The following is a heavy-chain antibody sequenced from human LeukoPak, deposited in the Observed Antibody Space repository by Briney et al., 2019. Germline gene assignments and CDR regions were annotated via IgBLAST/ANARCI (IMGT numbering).Heavy chain of an antibody. Sequence: TGGSLRLSCAASGFTVSSNYMSWVRQAPGKGLEWVSVIYSGGSTYYADSVKGRFTISRDNSKNTLYLQMNSLRAEDTAAYYCARGGDIVELAYWGQGTLVTVSS. D-gene: IGHD2-15*01. CDR3: ARGGDIVELAY. CDR1: GFTVSSNY. J-gene: IGHJ4*02. V-gene: IGHV3-53*01. CDR2: IYSGGST.